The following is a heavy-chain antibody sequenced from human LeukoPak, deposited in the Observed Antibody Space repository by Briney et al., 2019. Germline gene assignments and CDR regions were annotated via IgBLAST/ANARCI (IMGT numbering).Heavy chain of an antibody. V-gene: IGHV4-39*07. CDR2: INHSGST. CDR1: GGSISSSSYY. D-gene: IGHD3-22*01. J-gene: IGHJ4*02. Sequence: KPSETLSLTCTVSGGSISSSSYYWSWIRQPPGKGLEWIGEINHSGSTNYNPSLKSRVTISVDTSKNQFSLKLSSVTAADTAVYYCARDPDYYYDSSGSSYWGQGTLVTVSS. CDR3: ARDPDYYYDSSGSSY.